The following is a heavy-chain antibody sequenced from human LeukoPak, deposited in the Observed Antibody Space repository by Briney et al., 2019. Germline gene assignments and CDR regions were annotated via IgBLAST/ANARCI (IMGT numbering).Heavy chain of an antibody. D-gene: IGHD1-20*01. J-gene: IGHJ4*02. V-gene: IGHV6-1*01. CDR2: TYYRSKWFS. Sequence: SQTLSLTCAISGDSVSSNSAVWNWIRQSPSRGLEWLGRTYYRSKWFSDYAESVKSRITINPDTSKNRFSLQLNSVTPEDTAVYYCARGANWIFEYWGQGTLVTVSS. CDR1: GDSVSSNSAV. CDR3: ARGANWIFEY.